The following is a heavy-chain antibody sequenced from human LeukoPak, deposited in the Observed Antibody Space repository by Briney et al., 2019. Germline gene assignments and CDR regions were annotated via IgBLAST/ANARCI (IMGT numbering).Heavy chain of an antibody. Sequence: GASVKVSCKASGGTFSSYAISWVRQAPGQGLEWMGRIIPILGIANYAQKFQGRVTITADKSTSTAYMELSSLRSEDTAVYYCARTQKSGWFLTDYWGQGTLVTVSS. J-gene: IGHJ4*02. D-gene: IGHD6-19*01. CDR2: IIPILGIA. CDR1: GGTFSSYA. CDR3: ARTQKSGWFLTDY. V-gene: IGHV1-69*04.